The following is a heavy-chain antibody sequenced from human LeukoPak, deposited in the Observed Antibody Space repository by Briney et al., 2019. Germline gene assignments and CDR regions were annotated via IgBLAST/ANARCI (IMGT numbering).Heavy chain of an antibody. CDR2: IVVGSDNT. CDR3: AVPYSSTWFDY. D-gene: IGHD6-13*01. CDR1: GFTFTSRSA. V-gene: IGHV1-58*01. J-gene: IGHJ4*02. Sequence: SVKVSCKASGFTFTSRSAVQWVRQARGQRLEWIGWIVVGSDNTNYAQKFQERVTITRDMSTSTAYMELSSLRSEDTAVYYCAVPYSSTWFDYWGQGTLVTVSS.